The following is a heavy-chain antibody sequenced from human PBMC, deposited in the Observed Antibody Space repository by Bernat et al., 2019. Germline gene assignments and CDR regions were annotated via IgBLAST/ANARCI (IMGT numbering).Heavy chain of an antibody. Sequence: QVQLVESGGGVVQPGRSLRLSCAASGFTFSSYGMHWVRQAPGKGLEWVAVISYDGSNKYYADSVKGRFTISRDNSKNMMYLQMNSLRAEDTALYYCAKGGWLDDWGQGTLVSVSS. CDR1: GFTFSSYG. CDR2: ISYDGSNK. D-gene: IGHD6-19*01. J-gene: IGHJ4*02. V-gene: IGHV3-30*18. CDR3: AKGGWLDD.